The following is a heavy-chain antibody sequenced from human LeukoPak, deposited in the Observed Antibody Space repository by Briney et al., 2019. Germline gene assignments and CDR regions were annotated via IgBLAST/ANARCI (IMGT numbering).Heavy chain of an antibody. CDR2: ISYDGSNK. J-gene: IGHJ4*02. CDR1: GFTFSSYA. Sequence: RGSLRLSCAASGFTFSSYAMHWVRQAPGKGLEWVAVISYDGSNKYYADSVKGRFTISRDNSRNTEYLQMNSLRAEDTAVYYCAKRTLTPSEGHSPLDYWGQGTLVTVSS. CDR3: AKRTLTPSEGHSPLDY. V-gene: IGHV3-30-3*02. D-gene: IGHD1-26*01.